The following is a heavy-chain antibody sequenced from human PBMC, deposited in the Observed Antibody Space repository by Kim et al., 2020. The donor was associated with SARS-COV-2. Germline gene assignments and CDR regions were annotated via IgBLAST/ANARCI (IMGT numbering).Heavy chain of an antibody. V-gene: IGHV4-31*03. Sequence: TLSLTCTVSGGSISSGDYYWSWIRQHPGKGLAWIGYTYYSGSTYYNPSLQSRVTISVDTSKDQFSLKLSSVTAADTAVSYCARAQTGTASAFDIWGQGTVVTVSS. CDR3: ARAQTGTASAFDI. D-gene: IGHD1-1*01. CDR2: TYYSGST. CDR1: GGSISSGDYY. J-gene: IGHJ3*02.